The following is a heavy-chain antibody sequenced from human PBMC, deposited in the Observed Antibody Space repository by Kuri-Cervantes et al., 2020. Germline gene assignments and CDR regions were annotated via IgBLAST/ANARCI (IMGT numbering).Heavy chain of an antibody. J-gene: IGHJ4*02. D-gene: IGHD5-12*01. Sequence: GESLKISCSASGFTLSDYYMSWVRQAPGKGLEWVSDISSSGSTIYYAYSVKGRFTISRYNAKNSLYLQMNSLRAEDTALYYCAKDTYSGYDWVFDYWGQGTLVTVSS. CDR3: AKDTYSGYDWVFDY. V-gene: IGHV3-11*01. CDR2: ISSSGSTI. CDR1: GFTLSDYY.